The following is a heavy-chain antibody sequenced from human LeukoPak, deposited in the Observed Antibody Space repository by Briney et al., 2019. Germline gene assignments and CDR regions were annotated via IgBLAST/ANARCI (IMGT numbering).Heavy chain of an antibody. Sequence: GESLKISCKGSGYTFTSYWIGWVRQMPGKGLEYMGIIHPGDSDTRYSPSFQGQVTISADKSISTAYLKWSSLKASDTAMYYCARLSPLRYCSSTSCYPFDYWGQGTLVTVSS. J-gene: IGHJ4*02. D-gene: IGHD2-2*01. CDR1: GYTFTSYW. CDR3: ARLSPLRYCSSTSCYPFDY. CDR2: IHPGDSDT. V-gene: IGHV5-51*01.